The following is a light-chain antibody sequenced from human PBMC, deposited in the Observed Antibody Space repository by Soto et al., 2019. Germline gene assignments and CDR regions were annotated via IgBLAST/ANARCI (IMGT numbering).Light chain of an antibody. J-gene: IGKJ5*01. CDR3: QHYNNWPFT. CDR2: GAS. Sequence: VMTQSPATLSVSPGERATLSCRASQSVSSNLAWYQQKPGQAPTLLIYGASARATGIPARFSGSGSGTEFTLTISSLQSEDFAVYYCQHYNNWPFTFGQGTRLEIK. CDR1: QSVSSN. V-gene: IGKV3-15*01.